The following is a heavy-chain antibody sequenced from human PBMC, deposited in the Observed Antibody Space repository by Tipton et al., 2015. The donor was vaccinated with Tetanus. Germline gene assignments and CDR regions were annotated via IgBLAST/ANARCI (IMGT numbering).Heavy chain of an antibody. CDR3: ARDLVRLGLGFDP. CDR1: GGTYTSYS. Sequence: QSGPEVKKPGSSVNVSCELSGGTYTSYSFTWVRQAPGQGLEWVGVIIPVLRTTYYAQNFQGRVTITADESATTTYMELRSLTSDDTAVYYCARDLVRLGLGFDPWGRGTLVTVSS. CDR2: IIPVLRTT. J-gene: IGHJ5*02. D-gene: IGHD3-16*01. V-gene: IGHV1-69*01.